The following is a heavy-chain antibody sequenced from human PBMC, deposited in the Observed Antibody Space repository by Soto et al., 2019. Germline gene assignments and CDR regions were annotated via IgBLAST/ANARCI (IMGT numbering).Heavy chain of an antibody. Sequence: QVQLQESGPGLVKPSETLSLTCTVSGGFVSSSSYYWTWIRQPPGRGLEWIGHIYYYGTTNYNPSPXSXXTISLDTSKTQFSLKLRSVTSADTAVYYCASEFAPWGQGTLVTVSS. CDR1: GGFVSSSSYY. CDR2: IYYYGTT. J-gene: IGHJ5*02. V-gene: IGHV4-61*01. CDR3: ASEFAP.